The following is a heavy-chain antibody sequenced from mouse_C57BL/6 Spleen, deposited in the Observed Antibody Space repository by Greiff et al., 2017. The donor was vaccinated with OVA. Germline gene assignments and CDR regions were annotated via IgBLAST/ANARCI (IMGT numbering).Heavy chain of an antibody. CDR3: AIYTTSDYGYDDYFDY. Sequence: DVLLVESGGGLVQPGGSLSLSCAASGFTFTDYYMSWVRQPPGKALEWLGFIRNKANGYTTEYSASVKGRFTISRDNSQSILGLQMKALRAEDSTTYYCAIYTTSDYGYDDYFDYWGQGTTLTVSS. CDR1: GFTFTDYY. V-gene: IGHV7-3*01. J-gene: IGHJ2*01. CDR2: IRNKANGYTT. D-gene: IGHD2-2*01.